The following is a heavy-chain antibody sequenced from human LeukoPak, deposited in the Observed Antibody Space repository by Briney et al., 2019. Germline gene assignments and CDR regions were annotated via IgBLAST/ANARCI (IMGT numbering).Heavy chain of an antibody. CDR3: ARVAGTMVRGVIRKFDP. V-gene: IGHV4-34*01. CDR1: GGSFSGYY. J-gene: IGHJ5*02. CDR2: INHSGST. Sequence: SETLSLTCAVYGGSFSGYYWSWIRQPPGKVLEWIGEINHSGSTNYNPSLKSRVTISVDTSKNQFSLKLSSVTAADTAVYYCARVAGTMVRGVIRKFDPWGQGTLVTVSS. D-gene: IGHD3-10*01.